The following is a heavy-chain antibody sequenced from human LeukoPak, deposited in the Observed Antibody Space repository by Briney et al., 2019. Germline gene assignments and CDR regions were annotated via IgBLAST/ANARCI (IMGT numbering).Heavy chain of an antibody. Sequence: SETLSLTCTVSGGSISSGSYYWSWIRQPAGKGLEWIGRIYTSGSTNYNPSLKSRVTISVDTSKNQFSLKLSSVTAADTAVYYCARQLYSSGSYFAPMDVWGKGTTVTISS. V-gene: IGHV4-61*02. CDR1: GGSISSGSYY. CDR2: IYTSGST. J-gene: IGHJ6*03. D-gene: IGHD3-10*01. CDR3: ARQLYSSGSYFAPMDV.